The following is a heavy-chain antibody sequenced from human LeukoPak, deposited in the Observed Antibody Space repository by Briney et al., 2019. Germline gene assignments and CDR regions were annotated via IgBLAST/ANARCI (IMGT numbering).Heavy chain of an antibody. CDR2: INPNSGGT. V-gene: IGHV1-2*02. Sequence: GASVKVSCKASGYTFTGYYMHWVRQAPGQGLEWMGWINPNSGGTNYAQKFQGRVTMTRDTSISTAYMELSRLRSDDTAVYYCARDPPRIVVAEGLEEDYWGQGTLVTVSS. CDR3: ARDPPRIVVAEGLEEDY. J-gene: IGHJ4*02. CDR1: GYTFTGYY. D-gene: IGHD2-15*01.